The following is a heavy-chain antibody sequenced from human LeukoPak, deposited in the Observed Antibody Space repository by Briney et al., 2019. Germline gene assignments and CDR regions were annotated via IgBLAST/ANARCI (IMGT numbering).Heavy chain of an antibody. CDR3: AGQQGTDYYYMDV. J-gene: IGHJ6*03. CDR2: IYHSGNT. V-gene: IGHV4-39*07. Sequence: PSETLSLTCTVSGGSISSSYSYWGWIRQPPGKGLEWIGSIYHSGNTYYHPSLKSRITISVDTSKNQFSLRLNSVTAADTAVYYCAGQQGTDYYYMDVWGKGTAVTVSS. D-gene: IGHD1-1*01. CDR1: GGSISSSYSY.